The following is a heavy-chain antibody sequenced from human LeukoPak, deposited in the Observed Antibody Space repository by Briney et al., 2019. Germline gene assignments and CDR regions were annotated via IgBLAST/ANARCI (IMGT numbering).Heavy chain of an antibody. V-gene: IGHV3-11*06. CDR2: ISSSSSYT. J-gene: IGHJ4*02. CDR1: GFTFSDYY. CDR3: ARTRGYSYGYGY. D-gene: IGHD5-18*01. Sequence: GGSLRLSCAASGFTFSDYYMNWIRQTPGKGLEWVSYISSSSSYTNYADSVKGRFTISRDNAKNSLYLQMNSLRAEDTAVYYCARTRGYSYGYGYWGQGTLVTVSS.